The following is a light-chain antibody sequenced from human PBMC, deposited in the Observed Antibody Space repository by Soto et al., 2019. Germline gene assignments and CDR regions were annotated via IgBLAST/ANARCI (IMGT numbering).Light chain of an antibody. J-gene: IGKJ4*01. CDR2: ATS. CDR1: QDISNS. V-gene: IGKV1-27*01. Sequence: DIQMTQSPSSLSASVGDRVTITCRASQDISNSLAWYQQKPGKVPKVLIYATSILQSVVPARFSGSGSGTDFTLTISSLQPEDVATYYCHNYNSAPLTFGGGTKVEI. CDR3: HNYNSAPLT.